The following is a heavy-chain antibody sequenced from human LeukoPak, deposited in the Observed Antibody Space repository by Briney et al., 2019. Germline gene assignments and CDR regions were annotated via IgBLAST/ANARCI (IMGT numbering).Heavy chain of an antibody. J-gene: IGHJ3*02. CDR2: ISSSSSYI. CDR3: ARVRDSSVHLLRPAFDI. D-gene: IGHD3-22*01. Sequence: GGSLRLSCAASGFTFSSYEMNWVRQAPGKGLEWVSFISSSSSYIYYADSVKGRFTISRDNAKNSLYLQMNSLRAEDTVVYYCARVRDSSVHLLRPAFDIWGQGTMVTVSS. CDR1: GFTFSSYE. V-gene: IGHV3-21*01.